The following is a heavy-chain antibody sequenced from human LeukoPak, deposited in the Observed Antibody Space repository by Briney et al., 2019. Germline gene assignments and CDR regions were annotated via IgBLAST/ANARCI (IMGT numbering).Heavy chain of an antibody. D-gene: IGHD3-9*01. CDR1: GGAFSSYA. J-gene: IGHJ4*02. Sequence: GSLVKVSCKASGGAFSSYAISWVRQAPGQGLEWMGGIIPIFGTANYAQKFQGRVTITADESTSTAYMELSSLRSEDTAVYYCAREGVNRLYDLLTGYYYYFDYWGQGTLVTVSS. V-gene: IGHV1-69*01. CDR2: IIPIFGTA. CDR3: AREGVNRLYDLLTGYYYYFDY.